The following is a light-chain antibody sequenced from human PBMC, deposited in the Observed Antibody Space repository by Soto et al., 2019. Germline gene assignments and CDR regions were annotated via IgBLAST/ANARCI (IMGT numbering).Light chain of an antibody. CDR1: QTISSW. CDR3: QQSYSMRT. Sequence: DIQMTQSPSTLSGSVGDRVTITCRASQTISSWLAWYQQKPGKAPKLLIYKASTLKSGVPSRFSGSGSGTDFTLTISSLQPEDFATYYCQQSYSMRTFGQGTKVDIK. CDR2: KAS. J-gene: IGKJ1*01. V-gene: IGKV1-5*03.